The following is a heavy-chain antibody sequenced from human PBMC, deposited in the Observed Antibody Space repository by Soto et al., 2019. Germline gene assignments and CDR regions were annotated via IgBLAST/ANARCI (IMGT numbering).Heavy chain of an antibody. CDR1: GFTVSSNY. D-gene: IGHD3-9*01. Sequence: GGSLRLSCAASGFTVSSNYMSWVRQAPGKGLEWVSVIYSGGSTYYADSVKGRFTISRDNSKNTLYLQMNSLRAEDTAVYYCARDHGLLTQPRYYYYMDVWGKGTTVTVSS. CDR2: IYSGGST. CDR3: ARDHGLLTQPRYYYYMDV. V-gene: IGHV3-66*01. J-gene: IGHJ6*03.